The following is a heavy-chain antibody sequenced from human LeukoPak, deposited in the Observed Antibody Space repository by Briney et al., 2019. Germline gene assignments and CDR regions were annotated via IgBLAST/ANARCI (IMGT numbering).Heavy chain of an antibody. Sequence: PGRSLRLSCAASGFTFSSYGVHWVRQAPGKGLEWVAVISYDGSNKYYADSVKGRFTISRDNSKNTLYLQMNSLRAEDTAVYYCAKVSLYSSSSHFDYWGQGTLVTVSS. V-gene: IGHV3-30*18. D-gene: IGHD6-6*01. CDR2: ISYDGSNK. J-gene: IGHJ4*02. CDR1: GFTFSSYG. CDR3: AKVSLYSSSSHFDY.